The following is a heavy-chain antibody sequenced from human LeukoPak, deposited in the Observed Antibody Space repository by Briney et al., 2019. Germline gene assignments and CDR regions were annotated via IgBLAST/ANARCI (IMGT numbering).Heavy chain of an antibody. V-gene: IGHV4-59*08. J-gene: IGHJ4*02. CDR3: ARHEPYSSSWADFDY. D-gene: IGHD6-13*01. CDR2: IYYSGST. Sequence: SETLSLTCTVSGGSISTYYWSWIRQPPGKGLEWIGYIYYSGSTNYNPPLKSRVTISVDTSKNQFSLKLSSVTAADTAVYYCARHEPYSSSWADFDYWGQGTLVTVSS. CDR1: GGSISTYY.